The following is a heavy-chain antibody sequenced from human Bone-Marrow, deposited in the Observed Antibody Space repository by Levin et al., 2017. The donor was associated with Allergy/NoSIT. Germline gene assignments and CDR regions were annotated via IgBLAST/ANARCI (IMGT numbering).Heavy chain of an antibody. CDR3: AVGAHSHSWYSDY. D-gene: IGHD6-13*01. CDR2: IIPIFETA. J-gene: IGHJ4*02. Sequence: RGESLKISCKTSGGTFSSFAISWVRQAPGQGLEWMGGIIPIFETANYIEEFQGRVTITADDSTTTSYMELSSLRSDDTAVYYCAVGAHSHSWYSDYWGQGTLVTVSS. CDR1: GGTFSSFA. V-gene: IGHV1-69*01.